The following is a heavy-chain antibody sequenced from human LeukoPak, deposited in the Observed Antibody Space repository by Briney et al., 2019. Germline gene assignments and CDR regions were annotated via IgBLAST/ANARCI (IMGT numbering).Heavy chain of an antibody. CDR1: GFTFSNAW. CDR2: ISSSSSYI. J-gene: IGHJ4*02. D-gene: IGHD2-2*01. Sequence: GGSLRLSCAASGFTFSNAWMSWVRQAPGKGLEWVSSISSSSSYIYYADSVKGRFTISRDNAKNSLYLQMNSLRAEDTAVYYCARGYCSSTSCPGYYFDYWGQGTLVTVSS. CDR3: ARGYCSSTSCPGYYFDY. V-gene: IGHV3-21*01.